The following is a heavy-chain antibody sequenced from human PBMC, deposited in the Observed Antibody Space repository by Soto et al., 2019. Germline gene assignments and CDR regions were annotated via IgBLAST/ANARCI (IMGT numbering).Heavy chain of an antibody. D-gene: IGHD3-10*01. J-gene: IGHJ6*03. V-gene: IGHV3-23*01. CDR3: AKHSLLWLGSYMHV. CDR1: GFTFSSYA. CDR2: ISGSGGST. Sequence: PGGSLRLSSAASGFTFSSYAMSWVRQAPGKGLEWVSAISGSGGSTYYADSVKGRFTISRDNSKNTLYLQMNSLRAEDTAVYYCAKHSLLWLGSYMHVWGKGTTVTVSS.